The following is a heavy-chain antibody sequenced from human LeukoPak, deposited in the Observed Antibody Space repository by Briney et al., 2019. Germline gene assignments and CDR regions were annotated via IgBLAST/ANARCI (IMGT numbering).Heavy chain of an antibody. CDR3: ARNDAKMVTVDY. Sequence: SEILSLTCTVSGVSITSSSYYWGWIRQPPGKGPEWIGSIHYGANTYRNPSLKSRVTISMDTSKNHFSLSLSSVTAADTAVYYCARNDAKMVTVDYWGQGTLVTVSS. CDR1: GVSITSSSYY. V-gene: IGHV4-39*02. D-gene: IGHD2-21*02. CDR2: IHYGANT. J-gene: IGHJ4*02.